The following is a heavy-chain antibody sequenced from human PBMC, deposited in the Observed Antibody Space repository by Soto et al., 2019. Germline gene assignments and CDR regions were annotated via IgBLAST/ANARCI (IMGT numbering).Heavy chain of an antibody. D-gene: IGHD3-3*01. CDR3: AHITYNNFWSGYPGFDY. CDR2: IHWDDDK. V-gene: IGHV2-5*02. Sequence: SGPTLVNPTQTLTLACDFSGFSLSTSGVGVGWIRQPPGKALECLAFIHWDDDKRYSPSLKSRLTITKDTSKNQVVLTMTNMDPVDTATYYCAHITYNNFWSGYPGFDYWGQGTLVTVS. CDR1: GFSLSTSGVG. J-gene: IGHJ4*02.